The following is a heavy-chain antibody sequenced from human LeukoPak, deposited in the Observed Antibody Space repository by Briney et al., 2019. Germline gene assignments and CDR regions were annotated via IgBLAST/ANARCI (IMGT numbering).Heavy chain of an antibody. J-gene: IGHJ6*03. Sequence: SVKVSCKASGGTFSSYAISWVRQAPGQRLEWRGGIIPIFGTANYAQKFQGRVTITADESTSTAYMELSSLRSEDTAVYYCARGVRTNYYYYYMDVWGKGTTVTISS. CDR1: GGTFSSYA. CDR2: IIPIFGTA. D-gene: IGHD4/OR15-4a*01. CDR3: ARGVRTNYYYYYMDV. V-gene: IGHV1-69*01.